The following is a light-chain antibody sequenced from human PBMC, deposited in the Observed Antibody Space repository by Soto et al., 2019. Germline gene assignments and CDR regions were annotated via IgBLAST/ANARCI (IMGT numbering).Light chain of an antibody. CDR2: RAS. V-gene: IGKV3-20*01. J-gene: IGKJ2*01. CDR3: HQYGSSPPYT. Sequence: EIVLTQSPGTLSLSPGDRATLSCRARQVITSSYLSWYQQHPGQAPRLLISRASTRAAGVPDRFSGSGSGTDFTLSISRLEPEDFAVYYCHQYGSSPPYTFGQGTKLEIK. CDR1: QVITSSY.